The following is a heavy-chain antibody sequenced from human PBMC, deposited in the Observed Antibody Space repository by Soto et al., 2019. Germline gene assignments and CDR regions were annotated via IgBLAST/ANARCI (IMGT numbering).Heavy chain of an antibody. Sequence: EVQLVESGGALVQAGGSLRLSCAASGFALSSHSMYWVRQAPGKGLEWVSYISPGGGDIHYADSVKGRFTFSRDMASSSLSLQMTRLRDEDPAVYFCARGRADTAYFESWGQGTLVTVSS. J-gene: IGHJ4*02. CDR3: ARGRADTAYFES. CDR1: GFALSSHS. CDR2: ISPGGGDI. D-gene: IGHD5-18*01. V-gene: IGHV3-48*02.